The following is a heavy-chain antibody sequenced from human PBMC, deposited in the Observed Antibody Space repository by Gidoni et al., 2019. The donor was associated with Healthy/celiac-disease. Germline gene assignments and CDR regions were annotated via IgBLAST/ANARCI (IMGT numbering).Heavy chain of an antibody. V-gene: IGHV1-18*01. J-gene: IGHJ5*02. Sequence: QVHLVHSGAEVKNPGASVKVSCKASCYTFTSYGISWVRQAPGQGLEWMGWISAYNGNTNYAQKLQGRVTMTTDTSTSKAYMELRSRRSDDTAVYYCARESLTGAWADTWGQGTLVTVSS. CDR1: CYTFTSYG. CDR2: ISAYNGNT. D-gene: IGHD7-27*01. CDR3: ARESLTGAWADT.